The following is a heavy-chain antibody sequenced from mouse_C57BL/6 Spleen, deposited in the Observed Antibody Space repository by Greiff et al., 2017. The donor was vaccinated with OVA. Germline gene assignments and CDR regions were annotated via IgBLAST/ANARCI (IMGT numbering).Heavy chain of an antibody. D-gene: IGHD4-1*01. CDR2: ISSGSSTI. J-gene: IGHJ2*01. V-gene: IGHV5-17*01. Sequence: EVKVEESGGGLVKPGGSLKLSCAASGFTFSDYGMHWVRQAPEKGLEWVAYISSGSSTIYYADTVKGRFTISRDNAKNTLFLQMTSLRSEDTAMYYCARPSTGIFDYWGQGTTLTVSS. CDR3: ARPSTGIFDY. CDR1: GFTFSDYG.